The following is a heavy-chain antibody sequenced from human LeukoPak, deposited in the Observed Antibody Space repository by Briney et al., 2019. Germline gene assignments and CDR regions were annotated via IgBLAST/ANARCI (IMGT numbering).Heavy chain of an antibody. Sequence: GESLKTSCKGSGYNFNNHWIGWVRQMPGKGPEWMGIIYPGDSDTRNSPSFQGQVIISADKSISTAYLQWSSLKASDTAIYYCARLAKARKDGYNFGFDYWGKGTLVTVAS. V-gene: IGHV5-51*01. D-gene: IGHD5-24*01. CDR2: IYPGDSDT. J-gene: IGHJ4*02. CDR3: ARLAKARKDGYNFGFDY. CDR1: GYNFNNHW.